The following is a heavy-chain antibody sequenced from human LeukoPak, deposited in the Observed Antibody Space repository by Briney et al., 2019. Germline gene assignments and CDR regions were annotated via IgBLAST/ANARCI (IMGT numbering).Heavy chain of an antibody. D-gene: IGHD6-13*01. Sequence: PGRSLRLSCAASGFTFDDYAMHWVRQAPGKGLEWVSGISWNSGSIGYADSVKGRFTISRDNAKNSLYLQMNSLRAEDTALYYCAKGHSSSWSAFDYWGQGTLVTVSP. CDR1: GFTFDDYA. J-gene: IGHJ4*02. CDR2: ISWNSGSI. V-gene: IGHV3-9*01. CDR3: AKGHSSSWSAFDY.